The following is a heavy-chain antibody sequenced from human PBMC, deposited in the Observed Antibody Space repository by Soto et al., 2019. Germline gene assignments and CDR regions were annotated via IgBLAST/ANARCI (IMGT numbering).Heavy chain of an antibody. V-gene: IGHV3-53*02. J-gene: IGHJ6*02. D-gene: IGHD1-1*01. CDR3: ARDPSPPVLYYYYGMDV. CDR1: GFTVSSNY. CDR2: IYSGGNT. Sequence: EVQLVETGGGLIQPGGSLRLSCAASGFTVSSNYMSWVRQAPGKGLEWVSVIYSGGNTYYADSVKGRFTISRDNSKNTLYLQMNSLRAEDTAVYYCARDPSPPVLYYYYGMDVWGQGTTVTVSS.